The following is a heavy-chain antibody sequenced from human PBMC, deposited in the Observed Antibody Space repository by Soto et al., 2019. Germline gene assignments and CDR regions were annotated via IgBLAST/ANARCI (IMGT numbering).Heavy chain of an antibody. J-gene: IGHJ4*02. CDR2: IYYSGST. CDR3: ARSYGDLPDY. V-gene: IGHV4-59*08. D-gene: IGHD4-17*01. Sequence: QVQLQESGPGLVKPSETLSLNCSVSGVSIGTYFWGWIRQPPGKGLEWIGHIYYSGSTSYNPSLRSRVTISVDTSKNQFSLRLRSVSAADTAAYYCARSYGDLPDYWGQGTLLTVSS. CDR1: GVSIGTYF.